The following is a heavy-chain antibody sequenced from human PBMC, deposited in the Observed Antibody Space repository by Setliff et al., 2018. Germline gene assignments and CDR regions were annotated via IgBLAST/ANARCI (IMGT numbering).Heavy chain of an antibody. V-gene: IGHV3-30*18. D-gene: IGHD6-13*01. Sequence: PGGSLRLSCAASGFTVSSFSMHWVRQAPVKGLDWVATLSDDGSNEFYADSVKGRFTISRDNSKNTLYLQMNSLRAEDTAMYYCAKSGIAAAGTAPFDYWGQGTLVTVSS. CDR3: AKSGIAAAGTAPFDY. CDR2: LSDDGSNE. J-gene: IGHJ4*02. CDR1: GFTVSSFS.